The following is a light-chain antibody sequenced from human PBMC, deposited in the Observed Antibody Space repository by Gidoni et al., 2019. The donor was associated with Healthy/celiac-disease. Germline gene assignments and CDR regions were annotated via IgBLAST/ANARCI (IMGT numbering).Light chain of an antibody. CDR3: AAWDDSLNVLV. Sequence: QSVLTQPPSASGTPGQRVTISCSGSSSNIGSNPVNWYQHLPGTAPKLLIYCNNQRPSGVPDRFSGSKSGTSASLAISGLQSEDEADYYCAAWDDSLNVLVFGGGTKLTVL. CDR2: CNN. CDR1: SSNIGSNP. V-gene: IGLV1-44*01. J-gene: IGLJ2*01.